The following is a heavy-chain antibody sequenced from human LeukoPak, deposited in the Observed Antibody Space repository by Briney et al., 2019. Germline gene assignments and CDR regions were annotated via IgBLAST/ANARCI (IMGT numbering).Heavy chain of an antibody. CDR3: ARGLDYDSSGYPFDY. CDR1: GGSISSYY. V-gene: IGHV4-59*01. Sequence: SETLSLTCAVSGGSISSYYWSWIRQPPGKGLEWIGYIYYSGSTNYNPSLKSRVTISVDTSKNQFSLKLSSVTAADTAVYYCARGLDYDSSGYPFDYWGQGTLVTVSS. D-gene: IGHD3-22*01. J-gene: IGHJ4*02. CDR2: IYYSGST.